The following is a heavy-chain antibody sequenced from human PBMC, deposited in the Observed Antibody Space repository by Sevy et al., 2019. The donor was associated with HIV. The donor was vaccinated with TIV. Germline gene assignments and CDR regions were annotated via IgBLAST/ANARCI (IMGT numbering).Heavy chain of an antibody. V-gene: IGHV4-39*07. CDR3: VKDRSNYYDSGSYYRTNVAGSAWFDP. CDR2: MSQSGST. J-gene: IGHJ5*02. Sequence: SETLSLTCTVSGDSISRSSYYWGWIRQPPGQGLEWIGSMSQSGSTYYNPSLRSRVTISVDTSKNQLSLQLRSVTAADTAVYYCVKDRSNYYDSGSYYRTNVAGSAWFDPWGQGTLVTVSS. CDR1: GDSISRSSYY. D-gene: IGHD3-10*01.